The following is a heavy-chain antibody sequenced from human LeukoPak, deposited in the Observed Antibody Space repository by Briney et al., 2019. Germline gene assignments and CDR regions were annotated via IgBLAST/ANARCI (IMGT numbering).Heavy chain of an antibody. CDR3: ARESWGPIAVAGSRSAFDI. D-gene: IGHD6-19*01. V-gene: IGHV3-21*01. J-gene: IGHJ3*02. CDR2: ISSSSSYI. Sequence: GGSLRLSCAASGFTFSSYSMNWVRQAPGKGLEWVSSISSSSSYIYYADSVKGRFTISRDNAKNSLYLQMNSLRAEDTAVYYCARESWGPIAVAGSRSAFDIWGQGTMVTVSS. CDR1: GFTFSSYS.